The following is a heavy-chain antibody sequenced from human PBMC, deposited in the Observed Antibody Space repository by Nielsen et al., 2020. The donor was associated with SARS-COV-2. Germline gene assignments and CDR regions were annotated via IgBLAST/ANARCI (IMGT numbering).Heavy chain of an antibody. CDR2: ISAYNGNT. J-gene: IGHJ6*02. Sequence: ASVKVSCKASGYTFTSYGISWVRQAPGQGLEWMGWISAYNGNTNYAQKLQGRVTMTTDTSASTAYMELRSLRSDDTAVYYCARARGDVLRFDGMDVWGQGTTVTVSS. CDR3: ARARGDVLRFDGMDV. CDR1: GYTFTSYG. D-gene: IGHD3-3*01. V-gene: IGHV1-18*01.